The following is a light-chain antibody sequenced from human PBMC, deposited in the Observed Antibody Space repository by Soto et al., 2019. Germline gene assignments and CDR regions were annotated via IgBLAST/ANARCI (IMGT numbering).Light chain of an antibody. CDR2: EVS. J-gene: IGLJ1*01. CDR1: STDVGAYNY. CDR3: NSYTTMNTYV. V-gene: IGLV2-14*01. Sequence: QSVLTQPASVSGSPGQSITISCTGSSTDVGAYNYVSWYQQYPGQAPNLLIYEVSRRPSGFSHRFSGSKSVNTASLTISGLQAEDEAHYYCNSYTTMNTYVFGTGTKGTVL.